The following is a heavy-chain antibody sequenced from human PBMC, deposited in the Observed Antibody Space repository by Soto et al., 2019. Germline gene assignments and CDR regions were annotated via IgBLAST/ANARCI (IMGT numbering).Heavy chain of an antibody. J-gene: IGHJ4*02. V-gene: IGHV1-24*01. D-gene: IGHD2-15*01. CDR2: FDPEDGET. CDR1: GYTLTELS. CDR3: ATHKWTGGQRGLDY. Sequence: ASVKVSCKVSGYTLTELSMHWVRQAPGKGLEWMGGFDPEDGETIYAQKFQGRVTMTEDTSTDTAYMELSGLRSEDTAVYYCATHKWTGGQRGLDYWGQGTLVTVSS.